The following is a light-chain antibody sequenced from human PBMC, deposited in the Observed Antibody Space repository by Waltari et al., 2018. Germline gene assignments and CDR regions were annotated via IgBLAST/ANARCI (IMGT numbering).Light chain of an antibody. CDR1: QSLSRSR. J-gene: IGKJ2*01. CDR2: AAS. V-gene: IGKV3-20*01. CDR3: QQYGSSVMYT. Sequence: EFVLTQSPGTLSLSPGERATLSCRASQSLSRSRLAWYQQKPGQAPRLLIYAASSRATGIPARFSGSGSGTDFSLTISRVEPEDFAVYYCQQYGSSVMYTFGQGTKLEIQ.